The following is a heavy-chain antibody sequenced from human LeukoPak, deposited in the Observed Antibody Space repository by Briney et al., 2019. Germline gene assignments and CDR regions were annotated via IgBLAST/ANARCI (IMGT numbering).Heavy chain of an antibody. Sequence: SQTLSLTCALSGDSVSSNSAAWHWIRQSPSRGLEWLVRTYYRSKLCNDYAVSVKSRITINPDTSKNQFSLQLNSVTPEDTAVYYCARDGIIAAADFDCWGQGTLVTVSS. CDR3: ARDGIIAAADFDC. J-gene: IGHJ4*02. CDR1: GDSVSSNSAA. V-gene: IGHV6-1*01. D-gene: IGHD6-13*01. CDR2: TYYRSKLCN.